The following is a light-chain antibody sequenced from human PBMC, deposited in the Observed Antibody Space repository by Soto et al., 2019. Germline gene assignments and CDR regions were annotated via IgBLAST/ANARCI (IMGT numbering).Light chain of an antibody. Sequence: QSALTQPASVSGSPGQSITISCTGTSSDIGNYDFVSWYQQHPGKAPKLLIYGVKNRPSGVSYRFSASKSAFTASLTISGLQAEDEAHYYCSSYTTSYFYVFGPGTKLTVL. CDR1: SSDIGNYDF. CDR2: GVK. V-gene: IGLV2-14*01. CDR3: SSYTTSYFYV. J-gene: IGLJ1*01.